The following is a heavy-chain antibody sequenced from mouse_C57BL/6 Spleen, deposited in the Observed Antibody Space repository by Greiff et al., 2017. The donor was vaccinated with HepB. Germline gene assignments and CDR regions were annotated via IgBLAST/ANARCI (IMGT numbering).Heavy chain of an antibody. Sequence: VQLQQPGAELVRPGPSVKLSCKASGYTFTSYWMHWVKQRPGQGLEWIGVIDPSDSYTNYNQKFKGKATLTVDTSSSTAYMQLSSLTSEDSAVYYCARRGLLRYAMDYWGQGTSVTVSS. D-gene: IGHD1-1*01. J-gene: IGHJ4*01. CDR2: IDPSDSYT. V-gene: IGHV1-59*01. CDR3: ARRGLLRYAMDY. CDR1: GYTFTSYW.